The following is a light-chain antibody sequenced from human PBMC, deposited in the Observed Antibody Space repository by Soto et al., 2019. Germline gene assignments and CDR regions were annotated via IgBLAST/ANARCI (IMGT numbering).Light chain of an antibody. CDR2: ERT. Sequence: QSALTQPASVSWSPGQSITISCTGTNSDVGSYNLVSRYQQHQGKVPKLMIYERTKQPSGVSDHFSGSKSGNTASLTISGLQAEDEADYYFCSYAGSSSDVFGTGTKVTVL. J-gene: IGLJ1*01. CDR3: CSYAGSSSDV. CDR1: NSDVGSYNL. V-gene: IGLV2-23*01.